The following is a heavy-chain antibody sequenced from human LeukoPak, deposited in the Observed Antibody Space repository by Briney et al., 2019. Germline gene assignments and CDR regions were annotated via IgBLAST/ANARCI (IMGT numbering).Heavy chain of an antibody. CDR3: ARDSPMRSELRAYYYYYMDV. J-gene: IGHJ6*03. D-gene: IGHD1-14*01. CDR1: GASISDYY. V-gene: IGHV4-59*12. CDR2: IYYSGST. Sequence: NLSETLSLTCTVSGASISDYYYSWIRQPPGKGLEWIGYIYYSGSTNYNPSLKSRVTISVDTSKNQFSLKLSSVTAADTAVYYCARDSPMRSELRAYYYYYMDVWGKGTTVTVSS.